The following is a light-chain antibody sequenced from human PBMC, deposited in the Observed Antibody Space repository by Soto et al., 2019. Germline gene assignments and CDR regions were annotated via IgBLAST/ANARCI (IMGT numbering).Light chain of an antibody. CDR2: GAS. Sequence: DIQMTQSPSSLSVSVGDRVTISCPASETIATYLNWYQQKPGRVPEVLIYGASRLQRGVPSRFTGSRYGINFPLAINNLRSADFATYYCQHCYTSPHSFDQGTKVEF. CDR3: QHCYTSPHS. CDR1: ETIATY. V-gene: IGKV1-39*01. J-gene: IGKJ2*01.